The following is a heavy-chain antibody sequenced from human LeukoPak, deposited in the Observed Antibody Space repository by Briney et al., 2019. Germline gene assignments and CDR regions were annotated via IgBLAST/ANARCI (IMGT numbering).Heavy chain of an antibody. Sequence: SETLSLTCTVSGGSLSSYYWSWVRQPAGKGLERIGRIYTSGSTNYNPSLTSRVTMSVDTSKNQFSLKLSSVTAADTAVYYCAKEIHNLGYCSTTSCYHDYWGQGTLVTVSS. CDR3: AKEIHNLGYCSTTSCYHDY. D-gene: IGHD2-2*01. J-gene: IGHJ4*02. CDR2: IYTSGST. CDR1: GGSLSSYY. V-gene: IGHV4-4*07.